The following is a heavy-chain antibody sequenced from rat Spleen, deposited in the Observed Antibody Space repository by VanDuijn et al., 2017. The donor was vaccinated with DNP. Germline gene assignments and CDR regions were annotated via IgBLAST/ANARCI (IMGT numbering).Heavy chain of an antibody. J-gene: IGHJ2*01. D-gene: IGHD1-12*01. V-gene: IGHV5-27*01. CDR3: TTLNYYASLSGYFDH. Sequence: EVQLVESGGGLVQPGRSLKLSCAASGFTFSNYYMAWVRQAPTKGLEWVASITSSGGSTYYPDSVKGRFTISRDNTKNALYLQMDSLRSEDTATYYCTTLNYYASLSGYFDHWGQGVMVTVSS. CDR1: GFTFSNYY. CDR2: ITSSGGST.